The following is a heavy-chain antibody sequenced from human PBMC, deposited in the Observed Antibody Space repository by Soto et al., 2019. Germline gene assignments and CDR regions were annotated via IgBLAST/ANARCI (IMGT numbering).Heavy chain of an antibody. J-gene: IGHJ6*02. Sequence: PGGSLRLSCSASGFTFSSYAMSWVRQAPGKGLEWVSAISGSGGSTYYADSVKGRFTISRDNSKNTLYLQMNSLRAEDTAVYYCAKDLMVPGELPYGMDVWGQGTTVTVSS. CDR3: AKDLMVPGELPYGMDV. D-gene: IGHD3-10*01. CDR1: GFTFSSYA. CDR2: ISGSGGST. V-gene: IGHV3-23*01.